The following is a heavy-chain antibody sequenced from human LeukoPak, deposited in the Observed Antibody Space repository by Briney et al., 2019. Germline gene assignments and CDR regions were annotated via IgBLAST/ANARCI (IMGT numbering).Heavy chain of an antibody. J-gene: IGHJ4*02. CDR1: GFTVSSNY. D-gene: IGHD2/OR15-2a*01. Sequence: AGGSLRLSCAASGFTVSSNYMSWVRQAPGKGLEWVSVIYSGGSTYYADSVKGRFTISRDNSKNTLYLQMNSLRAEDTAVYYCARMTNRNPYYFDYWGQGTLVTVSS. CDR2: IYSGGST. CDR3: ARMTNRNPYYFDY. V-gene: IGHV3-53*01.